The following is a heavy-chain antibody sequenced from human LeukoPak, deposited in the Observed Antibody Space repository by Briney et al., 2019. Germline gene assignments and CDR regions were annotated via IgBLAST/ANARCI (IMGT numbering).Heavy chain of an antibody. CDR1: GFTFSSYA. J-gene: IGHJ6*03. CDR2: ISYDGSNK. D-gene: IGHD2-21*02. Sequence: GGSLRLSCAASGFTFSSYAMHWVRQAPGKGLEWVAVISYDGSNKYYADSVKGRFTISRDNSKNTLYLQMNSLRAEDTAVYYCTRPKMMVTAVYMDVWGKGTTVTVSS. V-gene: IGHV3-30*04. CDR3: TRPKMMVTAVYMDV.